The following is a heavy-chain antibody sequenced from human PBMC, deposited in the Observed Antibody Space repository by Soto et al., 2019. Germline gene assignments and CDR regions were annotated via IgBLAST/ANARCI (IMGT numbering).Heavy chain of an antibody. V-gene: IGHV5-51*01. CDR3: ARENDYGGNAHFDY. CDR2: IYPGDSDT. D-gene: IGHD4-17*01. Sequence: PGESLKISCKGSGYTFTDYWIGWVRQLPGKGLEWMGIIYPGDSDTGYSPSFQGHVTITVDKSTSTAYLQWNTLKASDTAMYYCARENDYGGNAHFDYWGQGTLVTVSS. CDR1: GYTFTDYW. J-gene: IGHJ4*02.